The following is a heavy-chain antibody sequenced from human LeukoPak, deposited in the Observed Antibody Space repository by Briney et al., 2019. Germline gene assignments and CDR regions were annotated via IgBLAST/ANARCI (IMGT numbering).Heavy chain of an antibody. CDR1: EFTFTSYE. Sequence: GGSLRLSCAASEFTFTSYELNWVRQAPGKGLEWVSNISGNGGTTHYGDPVKGRFTISRDNSKNMHFLQMNSLRAEDAAVYYCAKGSDGYNSWYFDYWGQGILVTVSS. J-gene: IGHJ4*02. CDR3: AKGSDGYNSWYFDY. D-gene: IGHD5-24*01. V-gene: IGHV3-23*01. CDR2: ISGNGGTT.